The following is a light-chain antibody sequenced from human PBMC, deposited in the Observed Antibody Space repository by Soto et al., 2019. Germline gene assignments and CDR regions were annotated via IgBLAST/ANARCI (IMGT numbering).Light chain of an antibody. CDR2: GAS. V-gene: IGKV1-39*01. CDR3: QQSYSTVLS. CDR1: QSMSRY. J-gene: IGKJ4*01. Sequence: DIQMTQSPSYLSASVGDRVTITCRASQSMSRYLNWYQQKPGKAPNLLIYGASSLHSGVPSRFSGSGSGTHFTLTISSLQPEDSATYYCQQSYSTVLSFGGGTKVEIK.